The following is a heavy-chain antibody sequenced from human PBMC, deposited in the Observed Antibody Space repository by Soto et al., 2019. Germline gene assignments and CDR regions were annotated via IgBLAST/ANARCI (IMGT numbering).Heavy chain of an antibody. Sequence: DEQLVESGGGSLQPGGSLRLSCAASGFSFRNYAMTWVRQSPGKGLEWVSLISSGGGTTNYADSVKGRFSISRDNSQNMLYLQMNGLRGEDTALYYCAKLKGGIGRFYGMEAWGQGTMVIVSS. CDR1: GFSFRNYA. J-gene: IGHJ6*02. V-gene: IGHV3-23*04. D-gene: IGHD3-3*01. CDR3: AKLKGGIGRFYGMEA. CDR2: ISSGGGTT.